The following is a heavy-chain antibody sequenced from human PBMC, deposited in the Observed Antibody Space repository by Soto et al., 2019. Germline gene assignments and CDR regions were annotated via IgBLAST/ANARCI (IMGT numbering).Heavy chain of an antibody. CDR2: INAGNGNT. D-gene: IGHD1-26*01. CDR3: ARRYYYYYYYGMDV. Sequence: QVQLVQSGAEVKKPGASVKVSCKASGYTFTSYAMHWVRQAPGQRLEWMGWINAGNGNTKYSQKFQGRVTITRDTXESTAYMELSSLRSEDTAVYYCARRYYYYYYYGMDVWGQGTTVTVSS. J-gene: IGHJ6*02. CDR1: GYTFTSYA. V-gene: IGHV1-3*01.